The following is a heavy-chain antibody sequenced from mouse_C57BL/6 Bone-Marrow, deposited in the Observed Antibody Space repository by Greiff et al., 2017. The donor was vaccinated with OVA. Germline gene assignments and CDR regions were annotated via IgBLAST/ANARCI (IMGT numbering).Heavy chain of an antibody. CDR3: ATPLYYYGSSPAY. D-gene: IGHD1-1*01. J-gene: IGHJ3*01. CDR1: GYTFTSYW. V-gene: IGHV1-50*01. CDR2: IDPSDSYT. Sequence: VQLQQSGAELVKPGASVKLSCKASGYTFTSYWMQWVKQRPGQGLEWIGEIDPSDSYTNYNQKFKGKATLTVDTSSSTAYMQLSSLTSEDSAVYYCATPLYYYGSSPAYWGQGTLVAVSA.